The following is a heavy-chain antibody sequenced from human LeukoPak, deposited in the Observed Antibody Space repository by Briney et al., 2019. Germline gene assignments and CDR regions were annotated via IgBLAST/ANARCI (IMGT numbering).Heavy chain of an antibody. CDR3: AVTYGDYPFDY. V-gene: IGHV4-30-4*01. J-gene: IGHJ4*02. CDR2: IYYSGST. D-gene: IGHD4-17*01. CDR1: GGSISSGDYY. Sequence: SETLSLTCTVSGGSISSGDYYWSWIRQPPGKGLEWIGYIYYSGSTYYNPSLKSRVTISVYTSKNQFSLKLSSVTAADTAVYYCAVTYGDYPFDYWGQGTLVTVSS.